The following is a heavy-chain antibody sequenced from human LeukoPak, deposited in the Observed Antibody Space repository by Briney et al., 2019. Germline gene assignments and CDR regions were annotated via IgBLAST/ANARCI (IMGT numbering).Heavy chain of an antibody. J-gene: IGHJ3*01. CDR2: IYPRDAQT. Sequence: GESLKISCKASGYTFSSYWIGWVRQMPGQGPEWIAMIYPRDAQTRYSPSFQGHVTISADMSISTVYLQWSRLKASDTAMYYCACQSYGVPDAFDVWGQGTMVTVSS. CDR1: GYTFSSYW. V-gene: IGHV5-51*01. CDR3: ACQSYGVPDAFDV. D-gene: IGHD3-3*01.